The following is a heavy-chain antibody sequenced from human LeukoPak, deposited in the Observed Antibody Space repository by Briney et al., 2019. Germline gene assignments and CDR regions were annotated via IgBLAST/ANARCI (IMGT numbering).Heavy chain of an antibody. CDR2: ISGSGDTM. Sequence: PGGSLRLSCAASGFTFSSHEMNWVRQAPGKGLDWLSYISGSGDTMYYADSVRGRFTISRDNAKNSLYLQMNSLRTEDSALYSCARGAVAGTPPVDYWGPGTLVTVSP. CDR1: GFTFSSHE. V-gene: IGHV3-48*03. J-gene: IGHJ4*02. D-gene: IGHD6-19*01. CDR3: ARGAVAGTPPVDY.